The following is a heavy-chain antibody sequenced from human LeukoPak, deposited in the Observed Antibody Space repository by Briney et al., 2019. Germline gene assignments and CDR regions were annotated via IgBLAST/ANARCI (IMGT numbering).Heavy chain of an antibody. CDR1: GFAFSNFA. J-gene: IGHJ6*03. Sequence: GGSLRLSCAASGFAFSNFAMSWVRQAPGKGLEWVSAMSGSGDGTYYADSVKGRFTITRDNSKNTLYLQMNSLRAEDTAVYYCAKMMGQRLYDYCMDVWGKGTTVIVFS. CDR2: MSGSGDGT. V-gene: IGHV3-23*01. CDR3: AKMMGQRLYDYCMDV. D-gene: IGHD3-16*01.